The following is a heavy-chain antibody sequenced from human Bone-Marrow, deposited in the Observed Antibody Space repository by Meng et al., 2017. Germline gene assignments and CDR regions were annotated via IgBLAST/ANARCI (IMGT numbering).Heavy chain of an antibody. CDR2: ISDSDGST. CDR3: AKQISIQRHPDY. J-gene: IGHJ4*02. D-gene: IGHD2/OR15-2a*01. CDR1: GFTFNNYA. V-gene: IGHV3-23*01. Sequence: DVQLLASGAGLVQPSCSLYLSCAASGFTFNNYAMSGILQAPGKALGWVSGISDSDGSTYYADSVNGRFIISRENSRNTLYLQMNSLRAEATAVYYCAKQISIQRHPDYWGQGTLVTVSS.